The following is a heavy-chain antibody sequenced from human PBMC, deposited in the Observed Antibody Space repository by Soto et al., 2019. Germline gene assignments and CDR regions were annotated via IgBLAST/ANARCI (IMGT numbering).Heavy chain of an antibody. D-gene: IGHD2-2*01. CDR3: AGAFVVVPAAMPRNKNWFDP. V-gene: IGHV4-34*01. J-gene: IGHJ5*02. Sequence: SETLSLTCAVYGGSFSGYYWSWIRQPPGKGLEWIGEINHSGSTNYNPSLKSRVTISVDTSKNQFSLKLSSVTAADTAVYYCAGAFVVVPAAMPRNKNWFDPWGQGTLVTVSS. CDR1: GGSFSGYY. CDR2: INHSGST.